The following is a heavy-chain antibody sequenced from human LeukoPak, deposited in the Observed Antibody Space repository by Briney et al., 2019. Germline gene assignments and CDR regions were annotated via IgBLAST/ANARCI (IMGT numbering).Heavy chain of an antibody. V-gene: IGHV3-23*01. CDR2: ISGSGGST. CDR3: AKDRAQYCSGGSCSTFDY. CDR1: GFTFSMYS. J-gene: IGHJ4*02. Sequence: PGGSLRLSCAGSGFTFSMYSMNWVRQAPGKGLEWVSAISGSGGSTYYADSVKGRFTISRDNSKNTLYLQMNSLRAEDTAVYYCAKDRAQYCSGGSCSTFDYWGQGTLVTVSS. D-gene: IGHD2-15*01.